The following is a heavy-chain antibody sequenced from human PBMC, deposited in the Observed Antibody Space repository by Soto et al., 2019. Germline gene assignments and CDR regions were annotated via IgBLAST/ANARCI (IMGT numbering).Heavy chain of an antibody. CDR3: ARAYYDYIWGSYRQNYYYYMDV. J-gene: IGHJ6*03. CDR1: GGSFSGYY. Sequence: QVQLQQWGAGLLKPSETLSLTCAVYGGSFSGYYWSWIRQPPGKGLEWIGEINHSGSTNYNPSLKSRVTLSVDTSKNQFSLKLSSVTAADTAVYYCARAYYDYIWGSYRQNYYYYMDVWGKGTTVTVSS. CDR2: INHSGST. V-gene: IGHV4-34*01. D-gene: IGHD3-16*02.